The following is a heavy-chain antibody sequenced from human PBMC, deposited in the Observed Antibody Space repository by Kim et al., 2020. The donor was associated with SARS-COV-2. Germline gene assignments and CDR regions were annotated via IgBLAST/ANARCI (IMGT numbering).Heavy chain of an antibody. CDR2: IVPLIGTP. CDR3: ARDLYY. Sequence: SVKVSCKASGDSFDSYVFSWVRQAPGQGLVWMGGIVPLIGTPDYAQTFQGRLTITADESTNTAYMELSNLKSEDTAMYYCARDLYYWGQGTLVTVSS. V-gene: IGHV1-69*13. J-gene: IGHJ4*02. CDR1: GDSFDSYV.